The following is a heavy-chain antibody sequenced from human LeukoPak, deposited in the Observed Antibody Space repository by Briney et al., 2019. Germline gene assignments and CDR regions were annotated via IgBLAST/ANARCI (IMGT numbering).Heavy chain of an antibody. D-gene: IGHD3-22*01. CDR3: AKDLYYYDSSGYYPY. V-gene: IGHV3-23*01. CDR1: GFTFSTYA. Sequence: HPGGSLRLSCGASGFTFSTYAMSWVRQAPGKGLEWVSAISGSGGSTYYADSVKGRFTISRDNSKNTLYLQMNSLRAEDTAVYYCAKDLYYYDSSGYYPYWGQGTLVTVSS. J-gene: IGHJ4*02. CDR2: ISGSGGST.